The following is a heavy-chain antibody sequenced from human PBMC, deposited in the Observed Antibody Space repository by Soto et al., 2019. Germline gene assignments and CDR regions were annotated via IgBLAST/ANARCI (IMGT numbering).Heavy chain of an antibody. D-gene: IGHD3-22*01. CDR2: MNANSGNT. CDR1: GYTFASDD. J-gene: IGHJ4*02. V-gene: IGHV1-8*01. Sequence: PSVKVSGKASGYTFASDDINWVRQATGQGLEWMGWMNANSGNTGYAQKFQGRVTMTRNTSISTGYRELRSLRSEDTAVYYCARAYDSSGTPGYWGQGTLVTVSS. CDR3: ARAYDSSGTPGY.